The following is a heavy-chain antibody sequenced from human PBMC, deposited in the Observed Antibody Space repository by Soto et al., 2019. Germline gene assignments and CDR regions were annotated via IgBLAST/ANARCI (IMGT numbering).Heavy chain of an antibody. CDR1: GYTFTRSG. D-gene: IGHD5-12*01. V-gene: IGHV1-18*01. Sequence: QVQLVQSGAEVKKPGASVKVSCKASGYTFTRSGISWVRQAPGQGLEWMGWISTYNGDTNYAQTFQGRVTMTTDTSTSTVYMELRSLRSDDTAVYYCAREGVAPYYYYGMDVSGQGTPVTVSS. CDR3: AREGVAPYYYYGMDV. CDR2: ISTYNGDT. J-gene: IGHJ6*02.